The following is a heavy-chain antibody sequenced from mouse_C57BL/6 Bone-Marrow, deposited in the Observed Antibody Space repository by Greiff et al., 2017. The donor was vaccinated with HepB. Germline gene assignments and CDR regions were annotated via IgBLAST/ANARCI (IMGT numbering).Heavy chain of an antibody. D-gene: IGHD1-1*01. V-gene: IGHV1-59*01. CDR1: GYTFTSYW. J-gene: IGHJ1*03. CDR2: IDPSDSYT. Sequence: VQLQQPGAELVRPGTSVKLSCKASGYTFTSYWMHWVKQRPGQGLEWIGVIDPSDSYTNYNQKFKGKATLTVDTSSSTAYMQLSSLTSEDSAVYYCARWYYGSSGDWYFDVWGTGTTVTVSS. CDR3: ARWYYGSSGDWYFDV.